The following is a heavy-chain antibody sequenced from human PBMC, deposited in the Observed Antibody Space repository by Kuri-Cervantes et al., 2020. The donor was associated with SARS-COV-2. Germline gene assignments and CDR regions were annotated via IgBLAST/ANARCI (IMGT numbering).Heavy chain of an antibody. CDR3: ARGPSGWYLN. J-gene: IGHJ4*02. CDR1: GFTFSSYS. V-gene: IGHV3-74*01. Sequence: GGSLRLSCTASGFTFSSYSMHWVRQAPGKGLVWVSRINSDGSTTNYADSVKGRSTISRDNAKNMLYLQMNSLRAEDTAVYYCARGPSGWYLNWGQGTLVTVSS. D-gene: IGHD6-19*01. CDR2: INSDGSTT.